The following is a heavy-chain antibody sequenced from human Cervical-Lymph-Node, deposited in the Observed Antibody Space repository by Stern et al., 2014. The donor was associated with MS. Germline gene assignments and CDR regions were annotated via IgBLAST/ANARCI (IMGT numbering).Heavy chain of an antibody. CDR3: ARGGITMGNYYYYGMDV. CDR2: IYPSGST. V-gene: IGHV4-4*02. J-gene: IGHJ6*02. CDR1: GGSISSSNW. Sequence: QVQLVESGPGLVKPSGTLSLTCAVSGGSISSSNWWSWVRQPPGKGLEWIGEIYPSGSTNYNPSLKSRVTISVDKSKTQFSLKLSSVTAADTAVYYCARGGITMGNYYYYGMDVWGQGTTVTVSS. D-gene: IGHD3-10*01.